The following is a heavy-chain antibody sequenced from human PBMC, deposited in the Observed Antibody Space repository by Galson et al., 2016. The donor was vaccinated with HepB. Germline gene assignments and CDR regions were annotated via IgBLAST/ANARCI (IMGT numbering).Heavy chain of an antibody. J-gene: IGHJ4*02. Sequence: SLRLSCATSGFTFSSYWMSWVRQAPGQGLDWVAVISYDGSNKYYADSVKGRFTISRDNSKNTLYLQMNSLRAEDTAVYYCAKDHGYSYGYLAYWGQGTLVTVSS. CDR2: ISYDGSNK. CDR3: AKDHGYSYGYLAY. D-gene: IGHD5-18*01. V-gene: IGHV3-30*18. CDR1: GFTFSSYW.